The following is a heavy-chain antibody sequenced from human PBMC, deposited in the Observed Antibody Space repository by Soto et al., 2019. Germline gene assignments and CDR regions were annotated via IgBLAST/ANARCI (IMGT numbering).Heavy chain of an antibody. J-gene: IGHJ5*02. CDR2: IYYSGST. CDR1: GGSISSYY. V-gene: IGHV4-39*01. CDR3: ARSGGYSGYDHFFDP. D-gene: IGHD5-12*01. Sequence: PSETLSLTCTVSGGSISSYYWCWIRRPPGKGLEWIGNIYYSGSTLYNPSLKGRVSIDVDTSSNQFSLRLTSVTAADTAVYLCARSGGYSGYDHFFDPWGHGTLVTVSS.